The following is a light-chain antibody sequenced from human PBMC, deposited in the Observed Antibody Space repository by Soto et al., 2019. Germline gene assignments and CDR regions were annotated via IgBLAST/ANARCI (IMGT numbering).Light chain of an antibody. CDR1: TSDVGSYDY. Sequence: QSALIQPPSVSGSPGQSVTISCTGTTSDVGSYDYVSWYQQYPGEAPKLIIYDVTERPSGVPDRFSGSKSGNTASLTISGLRAEDEAAYSCCSFAGSYSYVFGSGTKLTVL. CDR2: DVT. CDR3: CSFAGSYSYV. J-gene: IGLJ1*01. V-gene: IGLV2-11*01.